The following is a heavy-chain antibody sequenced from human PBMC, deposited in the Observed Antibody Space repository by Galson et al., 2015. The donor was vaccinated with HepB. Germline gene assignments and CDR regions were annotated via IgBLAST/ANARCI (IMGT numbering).Heavy chain of an antibody. V-gene: IGHV1-18*01. J-gene: IGHJ2*01. D-gene: IGHD6-19*01. Sequence: SVKVSCKASGYTFTSYGISWVRQAPGQGLEWMGWISAYNGNTNYAQKLQGRVTMTTDTSTSTAYMELRSLRSDDTAVYYCARGYLGPAVAAPTWYFDLWGRGTLVTVSS. CDR2: ISAYNGNT. CDR3: ARGYLGPAVAAPTWYFDL. CDR1: GYTFTSYG.